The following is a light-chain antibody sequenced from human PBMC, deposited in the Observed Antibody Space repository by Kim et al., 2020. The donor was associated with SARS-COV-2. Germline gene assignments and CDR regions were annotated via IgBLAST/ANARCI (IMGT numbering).Light chain of an antibody. CDR3: NSRDSSGNHLV. J-gene: IGLJ2*01. V-gene: IGLV3-19*01. Sequence: AVGEAVGIACQGDSLRSYYASWYQQKPGQAPVLVIYGKNNRPSGIPDRFSGSSSGNTASLTITGAQAEDEADYYCNSRDSSGNHLVFGGGTKVTVL. CDR1: SLRSYY. CDR2: GKN.